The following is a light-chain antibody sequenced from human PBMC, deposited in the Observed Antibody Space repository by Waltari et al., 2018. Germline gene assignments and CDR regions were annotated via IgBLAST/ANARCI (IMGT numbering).Light chain of an antibody. Sequence: QSALTQPASVSGSPGQSSTISCPGTSSDVGGYNYVSWFQHHPGKAPKVKIYDVSKRPSGVSNRFSGSKSGNTASLTISGLQAEDEADYYCSSYTSSSTSLYVFGTGTKVTVL. CDR1: SSDVGGYNY. CDR3: SSYTSSSTSLYV. V-gene: IGLV2-14*03. CDR2: DVS. J-gene: IGLJ1*01.